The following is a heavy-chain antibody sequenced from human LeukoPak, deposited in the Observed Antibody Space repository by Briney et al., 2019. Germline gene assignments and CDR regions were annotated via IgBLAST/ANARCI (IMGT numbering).Heavy chain of an antibody. CDR3: AKAKLVTTVTIFDY. D-gene: IGHD4-17*01. V-gene: IGHV3-23*01. CDR2: ISGSGGST. J-gene: IGHJ4*02. CDR1: GFTFSSYG. Sequence: GGTLRLSCAASGFTFSSYGMSWVRQAPGKGLEWVSAISGSGGSTYYADSVKGRFTISRDNSKNTLYLQMNSLRAEDTAVYYCAKAKLVTTVTIFDYWGQGTLVTVSS.